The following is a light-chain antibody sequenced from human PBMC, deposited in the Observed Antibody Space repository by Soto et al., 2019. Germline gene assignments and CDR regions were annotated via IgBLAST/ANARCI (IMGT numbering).Light chain of an antibody. CDR2: DAS. V-gene: IGKV3-11*01. J-gene: IGKJ2*01. CDR1: QSVSSY. CDR3: QQRSTWPPYT. Sequence: EIVLTQSPATLSLSPGERATLSCRASQSVSSYLAWYQQKPGQAPRLLIYDASNRATGIPARFSGSGSGTDFTLTISSLEPKDFAVYYCQQRSTWPPYTFGQGTKLEIK.